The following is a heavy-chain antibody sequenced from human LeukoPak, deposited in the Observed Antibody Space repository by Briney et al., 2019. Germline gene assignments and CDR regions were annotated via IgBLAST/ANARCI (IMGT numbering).Heavy chain of an antibody. J-gene: IGHJ3*02. CDR1: GFTSSSYW. Sequence: GGSLRLSCAASGFTSSSYWMHLVRQVPGKGLVWVSRINSDGSGTSDADSVKGRFTISRDNAKNTLYLQMNSLRAEDTAVYYCARGERHAFDIWGQGTMVTVSS. CDR2: INSDGSGT. CDR3: ARGERHAFDI. V-gene: IGHV3-74*01.